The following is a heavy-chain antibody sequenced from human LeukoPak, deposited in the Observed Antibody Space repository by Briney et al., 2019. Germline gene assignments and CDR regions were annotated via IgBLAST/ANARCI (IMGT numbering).Heavy chain of an antibody. D-gene: IGHD6-13*01. V-gene: IGHV3-53*01. CDR3: ARGRYSSNYYLDH. Sequence: PGGSLRLSCAASGFSVSSYYMSWVRQAPGKGLEWVSVMYSGGGTYYADSVKGRFTISRDNSKNTLYLQMNNLRAEDTALYYCARGRYSSNYYLDHWGQGTLVTVSP. J-gene: IGHJ4*02. CDR1: GFSVSSYY. CDR2: MYSGGGT.